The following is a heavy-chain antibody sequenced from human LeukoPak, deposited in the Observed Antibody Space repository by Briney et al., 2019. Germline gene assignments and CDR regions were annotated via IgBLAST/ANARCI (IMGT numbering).Heavy chain of an antibody. V-gene: IGHV3-23*01. Sequence: GGSLRLSCAASGSTFSSSAMTWVRQAPGKGLEWVSGIGGSGGTTYYADSVKGRFTISRDNSTNTLYLQMNSLRAEDTAVYYCAKARRDREYFDYWGQGNLVTVSS. CDR1: GSTFSSSA. D-gene: IGHD1-14*01. J-gene: IGHJ4*02. CDR2: IGGSGGTT. CDR3: AKARRDREYFDY.